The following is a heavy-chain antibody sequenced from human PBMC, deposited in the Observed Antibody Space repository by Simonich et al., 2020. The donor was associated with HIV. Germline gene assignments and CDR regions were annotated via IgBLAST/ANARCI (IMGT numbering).Heavy chain of an antibody. CDR3: AASSSGYFQH. CDR1: GYTFISYG. J-gene: IGHJ1*01. CDR2: IRPYKGTT. V-gene: IGHV1-18*01. D-gene: IGHD6-13*01. Sequence: QVQMVQSGAEVKKPGASVKVSCKASGYTFISYGISWVRQAPGQGLEWMGGIRPYKGTTNYAQKVTGKVTMTTDTSTSTAYMELRSRRADDTAVYYCAASSSGYFQHWGQGTLVTVSS.